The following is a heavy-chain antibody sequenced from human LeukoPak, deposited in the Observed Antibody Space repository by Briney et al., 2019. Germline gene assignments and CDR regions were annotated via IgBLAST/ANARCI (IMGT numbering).Heavy chain of an antibody. CDR1: GFTVSSNY. J-gene: IGHJ4*02. V-gene: IGHV3-66*02. Sequence: GGSLRLSCAASGFTVSSNYMSWVRQAPGQGLEWVSVIYSGGTTYYADSVKGRFTISRDNSKNTLYLQMHSLRAEDTAVYYCARDKSTAMANFDYWGQGTLVTVSS. D-gene: IGHD5-18*01. CDR3: ARDKSTAMANFDY. CDR2: IYSGGTT.